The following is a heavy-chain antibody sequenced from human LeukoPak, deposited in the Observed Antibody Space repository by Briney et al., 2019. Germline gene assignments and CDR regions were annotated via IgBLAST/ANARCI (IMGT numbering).Heavy chain of an antibody. J-gene: IGHJ4*02. Sequence: GGSLRLSCVASGFTFSNYAMSWVRQAPGKGLEWVSAISGSGGSTYYADSVKGRFTISRDNSKNTLYLQMNSLRAEDTALYYCASLDYFDSSDYGDYWGQGTLVTVSS. V-gene: IGHV3-23*01. D-gene: IGHD3-22*01. CDR3: ASLDYFDSSDYGDY. CDR2: ISGSGGST. CDR1: GFTFSNYA.